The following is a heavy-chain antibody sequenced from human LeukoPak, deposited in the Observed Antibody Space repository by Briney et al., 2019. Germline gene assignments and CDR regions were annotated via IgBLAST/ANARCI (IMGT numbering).Heavy chain of an antibody. V-gene: IGHV1-69*13. J-gene: IGHJ5*02. Sequence: ASVKVSCKAPGGTFSSYVISWVRQAPGQGLEWMGGIIPIFGTANYAQKFQGRVTITADESTSTAYMELSSLRSEDTAVYYCARALLRYCSSTSCYWFDPWGQGTLVTVSS. CDR3: ARALLRYCSSTSCYWFDP. CDR2: IIPIFGTA. D-gene: IGHD2-2*01. CDR1: GGTFSSYV.